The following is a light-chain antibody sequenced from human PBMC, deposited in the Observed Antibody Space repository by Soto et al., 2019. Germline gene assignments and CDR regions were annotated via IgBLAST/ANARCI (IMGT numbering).Light chain of an antibody. CDR2: GAS. Sequence: EIVLTQSPGTLSLSPGERATLSCRASQSVSSSYLAWYQRKPGQAPRLLIFGASRRATGIPDRFSGGGSGTDFTLAISRLEPEDSAVYYCQQFSSDPLTFGGGTKVDI. J-gene: IGKJ4*01. V-gene: IGKV3-20*01. CDR1: QSVSSSY. CDR3: QQFSSDPLT.